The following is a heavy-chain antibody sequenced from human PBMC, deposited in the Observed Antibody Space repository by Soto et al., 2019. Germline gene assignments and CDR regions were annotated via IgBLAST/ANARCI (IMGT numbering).Heavy chain of an antibody. CDR1: GGSISSGGYY. V-gene: IGHV4-31*03. Sequence: SETLSLTCTVSGGSISSGGYYWSWIRQHPGKGLEWIGYIYYSGSTYYNPSLKSRVTISVDTSKNQFSLKLSSVTAADTAVYYCARDEHQTYGMDVWGQGTTVTVSS. J-gene: IGHJ6*02. CDR2: IYYSGST. CDR3: ARDEHQTYGMDV.